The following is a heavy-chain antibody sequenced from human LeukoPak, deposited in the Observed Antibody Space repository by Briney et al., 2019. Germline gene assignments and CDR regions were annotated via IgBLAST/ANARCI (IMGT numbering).Heavy chain of an antibody. CDR3: AREGGPYYYDSSGYPYFDY. J-gene: IGHJ4*02. CDR1: GFTFSSYW. D-gene: IGHD3-22*01. CDR2: IKQDGSDK. Sequence: GGSLRLSCAASGFTFSSYWMSWVRQAPGKGLEWVANIKQDGSDKYYVDSVKGRFTISRDNAKNSLYLQMNSLRAEDTAVYYCAREGGPYYYDSSGYPYFDYWGQGTLVTVSS. V-gene: IGHV3-7*01.